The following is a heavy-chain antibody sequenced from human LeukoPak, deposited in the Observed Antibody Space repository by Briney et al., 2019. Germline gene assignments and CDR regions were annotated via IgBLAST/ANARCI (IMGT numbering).Heavy chain of an antibody. Sequence: ALRLSCAASGFTFSSYAMHWVRQAPGKGLEWVAVISYDGSNKYYADSVKGRFTISRDNSKNTLYLQMNSLRAEDTAVYYCARGPAAPGYFQHWGQGTLATVSS. CDR1: GFTFSSYA. D-gene: IGHD2-2*01. CDR2: ISYDGSNK. V-gene: IGHV3-30-3*01. J-gene: IGHJ1*01. CDR3: ARGPAAPGYFQH.